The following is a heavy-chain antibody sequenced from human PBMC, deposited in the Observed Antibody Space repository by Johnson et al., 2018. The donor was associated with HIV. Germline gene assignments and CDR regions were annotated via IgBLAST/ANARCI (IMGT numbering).Heavy chain of an antibody. CDR1: GFTFSDYY. CDR3: ARAKLGTNDAFDI. V-gene: IGHV3-11*01. J-gene: IGHJ3*02. D-gene: IGHD7-27*01. CDR2: ISSSGSTI. Sequence: CAASGFTFSDYYMSWIRQAPGKGLEWVSYISSSGSTIYYADSVKGRFTISRDNAKNSLYLQMNSLRAEDTALYYCARAKLGTNDAFDIWGQGTMVTVSS.